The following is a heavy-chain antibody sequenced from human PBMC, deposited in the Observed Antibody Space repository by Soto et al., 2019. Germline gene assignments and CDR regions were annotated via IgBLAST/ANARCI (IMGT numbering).Heavy chain of an antibody. V-gene: IGHV3-23*01. D-gene: IGHD2-8*01. J-gene: IGHJ4*02. CDR1: GFPFSTSG. CDR2: IGPNPVNT. Sequence: EVHLLESGGELVQPGGSLRLSCSASGFPFSTSGMLWVRQPPGGGLEWVSAIGPNPVNTKYRDSVKGRFTISRDNSKNMVFLQMRTLRPEDTALYYCATARYCSNDACPAAEWGQGTLITVSS. CDR3: ATARYCSNDACPAAE.